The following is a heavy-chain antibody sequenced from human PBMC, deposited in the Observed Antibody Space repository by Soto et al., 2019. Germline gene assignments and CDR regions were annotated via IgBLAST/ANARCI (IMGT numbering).Heavy chain of an antibody. D-gene: IGHD3-22*01. CDR3: ARASITMIGVVTD. V-gene: IGHV3-48*01. CDR1: GFTFSSYS. Sequence: EVQLVESGGGLVQPGGSLRLSCAASGFTFSSYSMNWVRQAPGKGLEWVSYISSSSSTIYYADSVKGRFTISRDNAKNSLYLQMNSLRAEDTAVYYCARASITMIGVVTDWGQGTLVTVSS. CDR2: ISSSSSTI. J-gene: IGHJ4*02.